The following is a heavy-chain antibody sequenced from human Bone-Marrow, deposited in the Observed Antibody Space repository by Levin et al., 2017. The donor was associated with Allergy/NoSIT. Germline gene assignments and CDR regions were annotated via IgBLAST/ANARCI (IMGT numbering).Heavy chain of an antibody. CDR3: ARSGSLDAMTGYYFDS. J-gene: IGHJ4*02. CDR1: GGSINSGDHF. V-gene: IGHV4-30-4*01. Sequence: PSETLSLTCSVSGGSINSGDHFWSWVRQPPGKGLEWIGYIYYSRSTSYSPSLKSRLTISVDTSKNQFSLKLNSVTAADTAVYFCARSGSLDAMTGYYFDSWGQGTLVTVSS. D-gene: IGHD3-9*01. CDR2: IYYSRST.